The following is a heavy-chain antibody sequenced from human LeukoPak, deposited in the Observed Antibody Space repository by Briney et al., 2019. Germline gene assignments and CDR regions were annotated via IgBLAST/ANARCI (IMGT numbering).Heavy chain of an antibody. CDR1: GFPFSSYW. V-gene: IGHV3-7*04. CDR2: IKQDGSKK. Sequence: GGSLRLSCVASGFPFSSYWMTWVRRAPGKGLEWVANIKQDGSKKSYVDSVKGRFTISRDNAKNSLYLQMNSLRAEDTAIYYCTRVGYIDEGIDYWGQGTLVTVSS. J-gene: IGHJ4*02. D-gene: IGHD5-24*01. CDR3: TRVGYIDEGIDY.